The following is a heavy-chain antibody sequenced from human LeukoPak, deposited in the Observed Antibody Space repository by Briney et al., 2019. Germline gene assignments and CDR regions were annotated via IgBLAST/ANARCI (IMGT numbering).Heavy chain of an antibody. CDR2: IYYSGST. D-gene: IGHD3-10*01. CDR1: GGSISSSSYY. Sequence: SETLSLTCTVSGGSISSSSYYWGWIRQPPGKGLEWIGSIYYSGSTNYNPSLKSRVTISVDTSKNQFSLKLSSVTAADTAVYYCARVTEVRGVIRQSLYYYYMDVWGKGTTVTISS. J-gene: IGHJ6*03. CDR3: ARVTEVRGVIRQSLYYYYMDV. V-gene: IGHV4-39*07.